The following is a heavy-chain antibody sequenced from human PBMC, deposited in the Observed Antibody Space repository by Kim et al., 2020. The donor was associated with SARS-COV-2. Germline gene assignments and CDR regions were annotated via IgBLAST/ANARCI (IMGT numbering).Heavy chain of an antibody. V-gene: IGHV4-34*01. CDR1: GGSFSGHY. D-gene: IGHD3-3*01. CDR2: INHRGST. Sequence: SETLSLTCAVYGGSFSGHYWSWIRQPPGKGLEWIGEINHRGSTNYNPSLKSRVTISVDASKNHFSLKLSSVTAADTAVYYCARELGPTRGALIGATGWF. J-gene: IGHJ5*01. CDR3: ARELGPTRGALIGATGWF.